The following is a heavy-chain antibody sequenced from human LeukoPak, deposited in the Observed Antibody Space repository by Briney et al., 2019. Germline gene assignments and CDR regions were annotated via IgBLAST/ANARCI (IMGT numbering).Heavy chain of an antibody. CDR3: AGGRRYYDSSGYWY. CDR1: GGSFSGYY. V-gene: IGHV4-34*01. Sequence: PSETLSLTCAVYGGSFSGYYWSWIRQPPGKGLEWIGEINHSGSTNYNPSLKSRVTISVDTSKNQFSLKLSSVTAADTAVYYCAGGRRYYDSSGYWYWGQGTLVTVSS. J-gene: IGHJ4*02. CDR2: INHSGST. D-gene: IGHD3-22*01.